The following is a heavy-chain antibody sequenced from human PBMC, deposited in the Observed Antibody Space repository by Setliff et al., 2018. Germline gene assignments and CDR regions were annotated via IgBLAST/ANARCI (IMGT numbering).Heavy chain of an antibody. D-gene: IGHD1-26*01. CDR1: GMSFSEHY. Sequence: SETLSLTCVVDGMSFSEHYWAWIRQSPGKGLEWIGYIYYSGTTNYNPSLKSRVTISVDTSKNQFSLKLTSVTAADTAVYYCARSYHLVLTNWFDAWGHGTLVTVSS. V-gene: IGHV4-59*11. CDR3: ARSYHLVLTNWFDA. CDR2: IYYSGTT. J-gene: IGHJ5*01.